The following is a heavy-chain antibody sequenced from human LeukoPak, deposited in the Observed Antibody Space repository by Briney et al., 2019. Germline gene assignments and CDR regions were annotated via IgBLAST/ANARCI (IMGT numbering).Heavy chain of an antibody. CDR3: AGTYYDFWSGYHYGMDV. Sequence: ASVKVSCKAAGYTFTSYAMSWVRQAPGQGLEWMGWINTNTGNPTYAQGFTGRFVFSLDTSVSTAYLQISSLKAEDTAVYYCAGTYYDFWSGYHYGMDVRGQGTTVTVSS. D-gene: IGHD3-3*01. CDR2: INTNTGNP. J-gene: IGHJ6*02. V-gene: IGHV7-4-1*02. CDR1: GYTFTSYA.